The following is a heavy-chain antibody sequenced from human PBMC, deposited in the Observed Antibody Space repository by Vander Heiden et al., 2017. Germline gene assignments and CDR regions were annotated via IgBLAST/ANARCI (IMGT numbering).Heavy chain of an antibody. CDR1: GVTFSTSW. Sequence: EVQLVESGGGLVPPGGSLRLSCSASGVTFSTSWMHWVRQAPGKGLVWVSGISSDGTSIRYADSVKGRFTISRDNAKNTVYLQMNTLRAEDTAVYYCARGRYYGMDVWGQGTTVTVSS. J-gene: IGHJ6*02. CDR3: ARGRYYGMDV. V-gene: IGHV3-74*01. CDR2: ISSDGTSI.